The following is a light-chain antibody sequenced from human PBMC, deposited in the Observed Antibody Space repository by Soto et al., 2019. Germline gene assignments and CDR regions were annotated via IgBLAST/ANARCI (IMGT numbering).Light chain of an antibody. CDR2: DAS. CDR1: LSVSVY. Sequence: EVVMTQSKDNMSVSPGERATLSCRTSLSVSVYLDWYQQKPGQAPRLLISDASNRATGIPARFSGSGSGTDFTLTISRLEPEDFAVYYCQQYGSSVTFGQGTRLEI. CDR3: QQYGSSVT. V-gene: IGKV3-20*01. J-gene: IGKJ5*01.